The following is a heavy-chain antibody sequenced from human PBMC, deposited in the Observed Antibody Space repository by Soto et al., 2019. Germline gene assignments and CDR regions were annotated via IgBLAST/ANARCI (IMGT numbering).Heavy chain of an antibody. J-gene: IGHJ4*02. CDR1: GFTFENYG. CDR3: ARGEAGDY. Sequence: EVHLVESGGGVVQPGGSLRLSCATSGFTFENYGVSWVRKAPGKGLEWVSGIATDDGSIGYAESVRGRFTISRDNAQNSLYLQMNTLRVEDTAFYYCARGEAGDYWGQGTLVTVSS. D-gene: IGHD1-26*01. V-gene: IGHV3-20*04. CDR2: IATDDGSI.